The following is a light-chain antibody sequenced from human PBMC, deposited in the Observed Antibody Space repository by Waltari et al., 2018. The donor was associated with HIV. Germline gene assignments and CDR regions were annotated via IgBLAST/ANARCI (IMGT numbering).Light chain of an antibody. J-gene: IGKJ4*01. V-gene: IGKV3-20*01. CDR2: GAS. Sequence: EIMLTKSPDTLSVSPEGRANLSCRASHSGRSSSLAWYQQQPGQAPRLLIYGASSRAPGIPDRFSGSGAVTDFILTSSRLEPEDCAVYYCQQYAASPLTFGGGNKVEIK. CDR1: HSGRSSS. CDR3: QQYAASPLT.